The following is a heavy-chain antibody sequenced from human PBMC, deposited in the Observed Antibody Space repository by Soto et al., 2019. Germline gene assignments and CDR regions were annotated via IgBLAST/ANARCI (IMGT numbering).Heavy chain of an antibody. V-gene: IGHV3-9*01. J-gene: IGHJ4*02. CDR1: GFTFDDYA. D-gene: IGHD3-10*01. CDR3: AKLPLYGSGFAC. CDR2: ISWNGAAT. Sequence: DAQLVESGGGLVQPGRSLRLSCVASGFTFDDYAIHWVRQAPGKGLEWVSGISWNGAATGYADSVKGRFTIPRDNAKNLWYPEMRTLRTGGTGTYCCAKLPLYGSGFACWGQGTLVTVSS.